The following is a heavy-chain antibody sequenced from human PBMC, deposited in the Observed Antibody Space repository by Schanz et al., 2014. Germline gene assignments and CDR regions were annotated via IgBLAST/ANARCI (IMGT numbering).Heavy chain of an antibody. J-gene: IGHJ3*02. CDR3: AKGRFGELSAFDI. D-gene: IGHD3-10*01. Sequence: EVQLAESGGGLVQPGGSLRLSCAASGFSVGNKYMNWVRQAPGKGLEWVSFIYIGGNTYYADSVKGRFTISRDNSKNTVYLQMNSLRAEDTAVYYCAKGRFGELSAFDIWGQGTMVTVSS. V-gene: IGHV3-66*01. CDR2: IYIGGNT. CDR1: GFSVGNKY.